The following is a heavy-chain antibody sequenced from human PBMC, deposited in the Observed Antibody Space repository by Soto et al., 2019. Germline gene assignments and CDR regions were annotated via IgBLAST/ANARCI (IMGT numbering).Heavy chain of an antibody. J-gene: IGHJ4*02. CDR1: GFTFRSYA. Sequence: LRLSFAASGFTFRSYAMSWVRQAPGKGLEWVSAISGSGGSTYYADSVKGRFTISRDNSKNTLYLQMNSLRAEDTAVYYCAKAPGSGSYEPYFEYLGQGTLVIVS. D-gene: IGHD3-10*01. CDR2: ISGSGGST. CDR3: AKAPGSGSYEPYFEY. V-gene: IGHV3-23*01.